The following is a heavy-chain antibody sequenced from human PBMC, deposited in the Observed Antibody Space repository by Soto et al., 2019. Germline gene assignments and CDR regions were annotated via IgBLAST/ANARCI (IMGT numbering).Heavy chain of an antibody. CDR2: IRSKANSYAT. D-gene: IGHD2-21*02. V-gene: IGHV3-73*01. CDR3: TRGVVVTAIDAFDI. CDR1: GFTFSGSA. Sequence: GESLKISCAASGFTFSGSAMHWVRQASGKGLEWVGRIRSKANSYATAYAASVKGRFTISRDDSKNTAYLQMNSLKTEDTAVYYCTRGVVVTAIDAFDIWGQGTMVTVSS. J-gene: IGHJ3*02.